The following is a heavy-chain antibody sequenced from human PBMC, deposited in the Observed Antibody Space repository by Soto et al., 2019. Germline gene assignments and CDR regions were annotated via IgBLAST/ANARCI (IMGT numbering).Heavy chain of an antibody. CDR2: ISYDGSNK. CDR3: AKDFGEQWLVRGFDY. D-gene: IGHD6-19*01. V-gene: IGHV3-30*18. Sequence: GGSLRLSCAASGFTFSSYGMHWVRQAPGKGLEWVAVISYDGSNKYYADSVKGRFTISRDNSKNTLYLQMNSLRAEDTAVYYCAKDFGEQWLVRGFDYWGQGTLVTVS. J-gene: IGHJ4*02. CDR1: GFTFSSYG.